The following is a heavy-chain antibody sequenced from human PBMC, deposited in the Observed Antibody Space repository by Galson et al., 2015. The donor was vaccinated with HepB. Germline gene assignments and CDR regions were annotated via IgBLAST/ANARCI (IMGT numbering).Heavy chain of an antibody. Sequence: SLRLSCAASGFTFSSCAMHWVRQAPGKGLEWVAVISYDGSNKYYADSVKGRFTISRDNSKNTLYLQMNSLRAEDTAVYYCARGSYDILTGYPDYYYYGMDVWGQGTTVTVSS. CDR1: GFTFSSCA. V-gene: IGHV3-30*04. D-gene: IGHD3-9*01. CDR3: ARGSYDILTGYPDYYYYGMDV. J-gene: IGHJ6*02. CDR2: ISYDGSNK.